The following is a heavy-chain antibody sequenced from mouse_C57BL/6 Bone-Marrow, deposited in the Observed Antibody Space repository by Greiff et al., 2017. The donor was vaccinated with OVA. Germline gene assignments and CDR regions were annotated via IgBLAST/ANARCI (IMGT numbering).Heavy chain of an antibody. J-gene: IGHJ2*01. CDR3: ARGFDYYGSGYDY. V-gene: IGHV1-61*01. D-gene: IGHD1-1*01. CDR2: IYPSDSET. Sequence: QVQLQQPGAELVRPGSSVKLSCKASGYTFTSYWMDWVKQRTGQGLEWIGNIYPSDSETHYNQKFKDKATLTVDKSSSTAYMQLSSLTSEDSAVYYCARGFDYYGSGYDYWGQGTTLTVSS. CDR1: GYTFTSYW.